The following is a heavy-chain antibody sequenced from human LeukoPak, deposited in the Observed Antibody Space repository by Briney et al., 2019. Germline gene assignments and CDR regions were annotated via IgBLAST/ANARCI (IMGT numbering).Heavy chain of an antibody. V-gene: IGHV4-4*07. CDR3: ARDLTLTVAFDI. CDR1: RGSVTTYF. Sequence: SETLSLTCTVSRGSVTTYFWSWIRQPAGKGLEWIGRLSGSGDTNFNPSLKTRVTMSADESKNQFSLHLRSVTAADTAVYFCARDLTLTVAFDIWGQGTVVTVSS. D-gene: IGHD3-16*01. CDR2: LSGSGDT. J-gene: IGHJ3*02.